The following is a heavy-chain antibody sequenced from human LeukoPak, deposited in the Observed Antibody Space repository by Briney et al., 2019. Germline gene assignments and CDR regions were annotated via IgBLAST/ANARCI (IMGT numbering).Heavy chain of an antibody. J-gene: IGHJ4*02. CDR2: ISGSGGTT. V-gene: IGHV3-23*01. CDR3: AKALTTRNRGVC. Sequence: PGGSLRLSCAASGFTFSSYWMSWVRQAPGKGLEWVSAISGSGGTTKYADSVKGRFTISRDNSKNTLYLQMNSLRAEDTAVYYCAKALTTRNRGVCWGQGTLVTVSS. D-gene: IGHD5/OR15-5a*01. CDR1: GFTFSSYW.